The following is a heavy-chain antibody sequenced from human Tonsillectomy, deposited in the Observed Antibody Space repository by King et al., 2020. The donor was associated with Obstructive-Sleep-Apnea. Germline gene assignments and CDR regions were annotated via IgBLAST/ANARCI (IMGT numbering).Heavy chain of an antibody. CDR2: IYYSGST. J-gene: IGHJ5*02. Sequence: QLQESGPGLVKPSETLSLTCTVSGGSISSSSYYWGWIRQPPGKGLEWIGSIYYSGSTYYNPSLKSRVTISVDTSKNQFSLKLSSVTAADTAVYYCARDRGGIVVVPAANWFDPWGQGTLVTVSS. CDR3: ARDRGGIVVVPAANWFDP. V-gene: IGHV4-39*07. CDR1: GGSISSSSYY. D-gene: IGHD2-2*01.